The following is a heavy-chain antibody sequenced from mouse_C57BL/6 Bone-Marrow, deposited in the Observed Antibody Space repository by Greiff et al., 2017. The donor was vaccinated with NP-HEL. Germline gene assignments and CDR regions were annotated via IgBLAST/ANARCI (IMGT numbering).Heavy chain of an antibody. D-gene: IGHD2-2*01. CDR2: IDPENGDT. Sequence: EVQLQQSGAELVRPGASVKLSCTASGFNIKDDYMHWVKQRPEQGLEWIGWIDPENGDTEYASKFQGKATITADTSSNTAYLQLSSLTSEDTAVYYCTVKGVTPWYFDVWGTGTTVTVSS. CDR3: TVKGVTPWYFDV. J-gene: IGHJ1*03. CDR1: GFNIKDDY. V-gene: IGHV14-4*01.